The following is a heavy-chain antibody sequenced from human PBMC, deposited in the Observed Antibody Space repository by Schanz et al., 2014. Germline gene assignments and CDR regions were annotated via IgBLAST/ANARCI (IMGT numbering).Heavy chain of an antibody. J-gene: IGHJ2*01. CDR2: VFPNGIT. D-gene: IGHD1-1*01. V-gene: IGHV4-61*02. Sequence: QVQLQQWGAGLLKPSETLSLTCTVSGGSIRSGTYYWSWIRQPAGKALEWVGRVFPNGITNYNPSLKSRVTISLDTSKNQFSLPLTSLTAADTAVYYCARDTTWRLDLWGRGTLVTVSS. CDR1: GGSIRSGTYY. CDR3: ARDTTWRLDL.